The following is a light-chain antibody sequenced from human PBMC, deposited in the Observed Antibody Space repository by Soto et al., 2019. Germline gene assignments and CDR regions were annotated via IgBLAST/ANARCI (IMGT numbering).Light chain of an antibody. CDR2: GAS. CDR1: QSFISSQ. J-gene: IGKJ5*01. Sequence: EIVLKQSPGTLSLSPGEGATLSCRAGQSFISSQLAWYQQKPGQAPRLLVYGASSRATGIPDRFSGSVSGTDFTLAISRLEPEDFAVYYCQHYGGSPLTFGQGTLLEIK. CDR3: QHYGGSPLT. V-gene: IGKV3-20*01.